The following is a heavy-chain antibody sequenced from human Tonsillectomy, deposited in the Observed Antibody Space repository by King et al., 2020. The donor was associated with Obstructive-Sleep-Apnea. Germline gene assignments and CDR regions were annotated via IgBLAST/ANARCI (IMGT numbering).Heavy chain of an antibody. J-gene: IGHJ5*02. CDR3: ARDRGYSGYGDRFDP. CDR2: IYYSGST. CDR1: GGSISRGGYY. D-gene: IGHD5-12*01. Sequence: VQLQESGPGLVKPSQTLSLTCTVSGGSISRGGYYWSWIRQHPGKGLEWMGYIYYSGSTYYNPSLKSRVTISVDTAKNQFSLKLSSVSAADTAGYYCARDRGYSGYGDRFDPWGQGTLVTVSS. V-gene: IGHV4-31*03.